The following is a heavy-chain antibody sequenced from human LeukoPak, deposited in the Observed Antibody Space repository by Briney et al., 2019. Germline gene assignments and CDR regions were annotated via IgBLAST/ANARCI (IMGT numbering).Heavy chain of an antibody. CDR1: GFTFSTYA. CDR2: IRYDGSKK. J-gene: IGHJ4*02. D-gene: IGHD6-19*01. CDR3: AKDRGSGWYFHY. Sequence: GGSLRLSCAASGFTFSTYAMHWVRQAPGKGLEWVAFIRYDGSKKYYADSVKGRFTISRDNSKNTLYLQMNSLRPEDTAVYYCAKDRGSGWYFHYWGQGTLVTVSS. V-gene: IGHV3-30*02.